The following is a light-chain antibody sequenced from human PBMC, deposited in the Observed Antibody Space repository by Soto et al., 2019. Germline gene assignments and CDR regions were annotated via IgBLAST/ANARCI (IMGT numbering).Light chain of an antibody. Sequence: QSALTQPASVSGSPEQSITISCTGTSIDVGGYNYVSWYQQHPGKAPKLMIYDVSNRPSGVSDRFSGPKSDNTASLTISGLRAEDEADYYCSSYRTSSTQVFGTGTKVTVL. CDR2: DVS. V-gene: IGLV2-14*03. J-gene: IGLJ1*01. CDR1: SIDVGGYNY. CDR3: SSYRTSSTQV.